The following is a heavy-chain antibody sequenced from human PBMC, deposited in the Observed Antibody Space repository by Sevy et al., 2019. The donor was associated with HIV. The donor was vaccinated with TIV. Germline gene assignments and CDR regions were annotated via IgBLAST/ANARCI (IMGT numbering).Heavy chain of an antibody. V-gene: IGHV3-23*01. Sequence: GGSLRLSCAASGFAFHEYSMSWIRQAPGKGLEWVATLSFGCGKINYADSVKGRFTISRDNSKNSFYLQMDNLRVEDPALYYCAGEGCSRPHDYWGQGTRVTVSS. D-gene: IGHD2-8*01. CDR1: GFAFHEYS. CDR2: LSFGCGKI. J-gene: IGHJ4*02. CDR3: AGEGCSRPHDY.